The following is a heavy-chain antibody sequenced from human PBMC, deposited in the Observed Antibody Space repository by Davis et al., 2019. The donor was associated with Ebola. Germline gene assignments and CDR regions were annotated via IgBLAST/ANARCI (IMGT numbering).Heavy chain of an antibody. J-gene: IGHJ4*02. D-gene: IGHD6-19*01. Sequence: CASSGFPFQEYALHWVRHAPGTVLGSVSSIIWDSDSIDYADSVKGRFTISRDNAKNSLYLQMNSLRAEDTAVYYCARDLRVSGWYSFDYWGQGTLVTVSS. CDR3: ARDLRVSGWYSFDY. CDR2: IIWDSDSI. CDR1: GFPFQEYA. V-gene: IGHV3-9*01.